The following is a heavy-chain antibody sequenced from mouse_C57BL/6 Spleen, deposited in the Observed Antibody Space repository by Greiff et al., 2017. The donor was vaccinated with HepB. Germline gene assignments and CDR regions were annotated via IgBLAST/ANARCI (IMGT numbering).Heavy chain of an antibody. V-gene: IGHV1-7*01. J-gene: IGHJ4*01. CDR2: INPSSGYT. Sequence: QVQLQQSGAELAQPRASVTLCCKTPGNTFTSYWMHWVYQRPGQGLEWIGYINPSSGYTKYNQKFKDKATLTADKSSSTAYMQLSSLTYEDSAVYYCARSGDTRAMGCCCQGTSASVSS. CDR3: ARSGDTRAMGC. CDR1: GNTFTSYW. D-gene: IGHD5-1-1*01.